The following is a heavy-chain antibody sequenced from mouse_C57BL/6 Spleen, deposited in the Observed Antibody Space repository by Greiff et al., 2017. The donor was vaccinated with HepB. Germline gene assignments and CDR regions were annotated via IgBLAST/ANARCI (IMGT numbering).Heavy chain of an antibody. J-gene: IGHJ2*01. V-gene: IGHV5-6*01. D-gene: IGHD2-1*01. CDR2: ISSGGSYT. CDR3: ARYGKPYYFDY. CDR1: GFTFSSYC. Sequence: EVMLVESGGDLVKPGGSLKLSCAASGFTFSSYCMSLVRQTPDKRLEWVATISSGGSYTYYPDSVKGRFTISRDNAKNTLYLQMSSLKSEDTAMYYCARYGKPYYFDYWGQGTTLTVSS.